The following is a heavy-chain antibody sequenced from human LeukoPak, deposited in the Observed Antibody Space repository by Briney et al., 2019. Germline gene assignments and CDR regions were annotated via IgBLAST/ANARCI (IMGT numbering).Heavy chain of an antibody. Sequence: GGSLRLSCAASGFTFSSYAMSWVRQAREKGLEWVSSISGSGNSTYYADSVKGRFTISRDNSKNTLYLQMNSLTAEDTAVYYCAKGFHCSSTSCYGRPFDFWGQGTLVTVSS. CDR1: GFTFSSYA. CDR3: AKGFHCSSTSCYGRPFDF. D-gene: IGHD2-2*01. V-gene: IGHV3-23*01. J-gene: IGHJ4*02. CDR2: ISGSGNST.